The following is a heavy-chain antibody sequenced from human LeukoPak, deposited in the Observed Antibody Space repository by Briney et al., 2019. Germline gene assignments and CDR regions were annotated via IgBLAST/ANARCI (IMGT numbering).Heavy chain of an antibody. D-gene: IGHD3-3*01. V-gene: IGHV3-23*01. CDR2: ISGSGGST. CDR1: GFTFSSYA. Sequence: GGSLRLSCAASGFTFSSYAMSWVRQAPGKGLEWVSAISGSGGSTYYADSVKGRFTISRDNSKNTLYLQMNSLRAEDTAVYYCAKSVLRFLEWLSAGGYYFAYWGQGTLVTVSS. J-gene: IGHJ4*02. CDR3: AKSVLRFLEWLSAGGYYFAY.